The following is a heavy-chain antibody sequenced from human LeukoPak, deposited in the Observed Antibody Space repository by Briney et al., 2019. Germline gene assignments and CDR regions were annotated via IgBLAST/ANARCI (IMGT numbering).Heavy chain of an antibody. CDR2: ISSSSSTI. Sequence: GGSLRLSCAASGFTFTNYVVGWVRQAQGKGLEWVSYISSSSSTIYYADSVKGRFTISRDNAKNSLYLQMNSLRAEDTAVYYCARAEGLSEVDYWGQGTLVTVSS. CDR3: ARAEGLSEVDY. CDR1: GFTFTNYV. D-gene: IGHD4/OR15-4a*01. J-gene: IGHJ4*02. V-gene: IGHV3-48*01.